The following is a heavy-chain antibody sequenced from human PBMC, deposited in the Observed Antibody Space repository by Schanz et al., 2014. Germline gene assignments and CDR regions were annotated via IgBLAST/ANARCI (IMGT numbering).Heavy chain of an antibody. Sequence: EVQLLESGGALEQPGGSLRLSCAASGITFSDYAMSWVRQAPGKGLEWVSTIASGGSHTFYADSVTGRFTISRDSAKNSLYLQMNSLRAEDTAVYYCARQRSYFYAMDVWGQGTTVTVSS. V-gene: IGHV3-23*01. J-gene: IGHJ6*02. CDR3: ARQRSYFYAMDV. CDR1: GITFSDYA. CDR2: IASGGSHT.